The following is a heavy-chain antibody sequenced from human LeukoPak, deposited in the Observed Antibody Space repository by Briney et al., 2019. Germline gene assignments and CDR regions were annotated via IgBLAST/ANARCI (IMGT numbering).Heavy chain of an antibody. D-gene: IGHD5-24*01. CDR2: IREDGGHK. V-gene: IGHV3-7*04. CDR1: GFTFTNHW. Sequence: PGGSLRLSCVASGFTFTNHWMSWVRQAPGKGLEWVANIREDGGHKNYVDSVKGRFTISRDNAKNTLYLQMNSLRAEDTAVYYCARGFGGGYNFDYWGQGTLVTVSS. CDR3: ARGFGGGYNFDY. J-gene: IGHJ4*02.